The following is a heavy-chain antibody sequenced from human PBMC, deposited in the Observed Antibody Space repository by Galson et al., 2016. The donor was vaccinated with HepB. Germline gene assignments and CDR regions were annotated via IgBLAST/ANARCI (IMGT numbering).Heavy chain of an antibody. Sequence: TLSLTCTVSGGSIRSGDFYWSWIRQPPGEGLEWIGHISYRGAMYYTPSLRSRITITRDMSKNQFPLQVNSLTAADAAVYYCAREIRDTGMIFSSYGMDVRGQGTTVTVSS. CDR1: GGSIRSGDFY. CDR2: ISYRGAM. J-gene: IGHJ6*02. V-gene: IGHV4-30-4*01. D-gene: IGHD5-18*01. CDR3: AREIRDTGMIFSSYGMDV.